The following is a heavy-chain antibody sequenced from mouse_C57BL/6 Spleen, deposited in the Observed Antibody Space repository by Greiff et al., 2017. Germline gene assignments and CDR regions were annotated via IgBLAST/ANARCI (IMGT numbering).Heavy chain of an antibody. CDR2: IHPNSGST. D-gene: IGHD4-1*01. CDR3: ARSSWDVDGNY. CDR1: GYTFTSYW. Sequence: QVQLQQPGAELVKPGASVKLSCKASGYTFTSYWMHWVKQRPGQGLEWIGMIHPNSGSTNYNEKFKSKATLTVDKSSSTAYMQLSSLTSEDSAVYYCARSSWDVDGNYWGQGTTLTVSS. V-gene: IGHV1-64*01. J-gene: IGHJ2*01.